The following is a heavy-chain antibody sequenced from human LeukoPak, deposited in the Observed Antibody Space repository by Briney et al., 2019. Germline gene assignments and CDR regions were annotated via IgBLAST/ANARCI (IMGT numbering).Heavy chain of an antibody. V-gene: IGHV3-53*01. J-gene: IGHJ4*02. D-gene: IGHD3-10*01. CDR3: ARQGYYGSGTYYSYFDY. Sequence: PGGSLRLSCAASGFTVSGNYMNWLRQAPGKGLEWVSVIYNGGNTYYADSVKGRFTISGDNSKNTIYLQMNSLRAEDTAVYYCARQGYYGSGTYYSYFDYWGQGTLVTVSS. CDR2: IYNGGNT. CDR1: GFTVSGNY.